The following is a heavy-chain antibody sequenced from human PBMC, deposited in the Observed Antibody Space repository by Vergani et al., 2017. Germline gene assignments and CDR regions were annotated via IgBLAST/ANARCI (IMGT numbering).Heavy chain of an antibody. D-gene: IGHD4-17*01. CDR1: GGSISSYY. CDR3: ARDSTTVTSNAWRAFDI. CDR2: IYYSGST. V-gene: IGHV4-59*01. J-gene: IGHJ3*02. Sequence: QVQLQESGPGLVKPSETLSLTCTVSGGSISSYYWSWIRQPPGKGLEWIWYIYYSGSTNYNPSLKSRVTISVETSKNQFARKLSSVTAADTAVYYCARDSTTVTSNAWRAFDIWGQGTMVTVSS.